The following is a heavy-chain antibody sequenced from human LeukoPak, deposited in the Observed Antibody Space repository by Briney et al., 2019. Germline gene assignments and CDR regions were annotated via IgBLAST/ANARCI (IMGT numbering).Heavy chain of an antibody. J-gene: IGHJ6*03. CDR1: GYTFTSYG. D-gene: IGHD3-22*01. CDR2: ISAYNGNT. Sequence: ASVKVSCKASGYTFTSYGISWVRQAPGQGLEWMGWISAYNGNTNYAQKLQGRVTMTTDTSTSTAYMELRSLRSDDTAVYYCARAPYYYDSSGYYYHMDVWGKGTTVTVSS. CDR3: ARAPYYYDSSGYYYHMDV. V-gene: IGHV1-18*01.